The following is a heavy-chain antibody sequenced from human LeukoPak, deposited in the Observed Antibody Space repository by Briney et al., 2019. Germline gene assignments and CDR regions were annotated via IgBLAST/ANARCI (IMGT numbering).Heavy chain of an antibody. Sequence: GGSLRLSCAASGFTFSSYAMSWVRQAPGKGLEWVSAISGSGGSTNYADSVKGRFTISRDNSKNTLYLQMNSLRAEDTAVYYCAKSSGRSGYYFDYWGQGTLVTVSS. D-gene: IGHD3-3*01. CDR1: GFTFSSYA. CDR2: ISGSGGST. J-gene: IGHJ4*02. CDR3: AKSSGRSGYYFDY. V-gene: IGHV3-23*01.